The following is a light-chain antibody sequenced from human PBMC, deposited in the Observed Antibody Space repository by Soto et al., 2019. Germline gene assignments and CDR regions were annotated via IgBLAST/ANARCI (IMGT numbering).Light chain of an antibody. Sequence: QSSLTQPTSVSGSPGQSITISCTGNQNDIGTYDYVSWYQQHPGRAPRLLIHGVTTRPSGISGRFSASKSGITASLTISGLQPEDEADYYCSSFTSNRIYVFGPGTKVTVL. CDR3: SSFTSNRIYV. V-gene: IGLV2-14*03. CDR2: GVT. J-gene: IGLJ1*01. CDR1: QNDIGTYDY.